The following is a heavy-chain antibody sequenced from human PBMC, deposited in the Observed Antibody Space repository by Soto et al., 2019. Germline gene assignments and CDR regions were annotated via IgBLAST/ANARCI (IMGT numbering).Heavy chain of an antibody. CDR2: ISSSSSYI. J-gene: IGHJ4*02. Sequence: GGSLRLSCAASGFTFSSYSMSWVRQAPGKGLEWVSSISSSSSYIYYADSVKGRFTISRDNAKNSLYLQMNSLRAEDTAVYYCARVKAARYFDYWGQGTLVTVSS. D-gene: IGHD6-6*01. CDR3: ARVKAARYFDY. V-gene: IGHV3-21*01. CDR1: GFTFSSYS.